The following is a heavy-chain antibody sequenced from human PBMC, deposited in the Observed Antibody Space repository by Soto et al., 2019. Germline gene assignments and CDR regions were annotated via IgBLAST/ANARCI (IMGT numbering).Heavy chain of an antibody. CDR3: RSSTSCYDESCVDV. V-gene: IGHV4-38-2*01. CDR2: LYHIGNT. CDR1: GYSISSGNY. D-gene: IGHD2-2*01. J-gene: IGHJ6*02. Sequence: KPSETLSLTCAVSGYSISSGNYWAWIRQPPGRGLEWIGSLYHIGNTHYNTSLKSRVTISVDTSKNHFSLELSSVTAADTAIYYCRSSTSCYDESCVDVWGQGTMVTVSS.